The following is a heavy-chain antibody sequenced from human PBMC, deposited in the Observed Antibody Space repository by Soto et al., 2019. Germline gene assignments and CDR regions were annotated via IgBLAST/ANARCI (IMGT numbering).Heavy chain of an antibody. V-gene: IGHV1-3*01. J-gene: IGHJ5*02. CDR3: VRRHVSATGIDWFDP. D-gene: IGHD6-13*01. CDR1: GYTFTSYG. CDR2: INAANGDT. Sequence: ASVKVSCKASGYTFTSYGIHWVRQAPGQRLEWMGWINAANGDTKYSPKFQGRVTITRDTSASTAYMELSSLRSEDTAVYYCVRRHVSATGIDWFDPWGQGTLVTSPQ.